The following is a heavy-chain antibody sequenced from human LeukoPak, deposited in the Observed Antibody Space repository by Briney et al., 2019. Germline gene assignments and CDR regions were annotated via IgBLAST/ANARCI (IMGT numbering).Heavy chain of an antibody. CDR2: VYYSGSS. V-gene: IGHV4-39*01. D-gene: IGHD1-26*01. CDR1: GGSISSNRYY. J-gene: IGHJ4*02. CDR3: ARHPAGDSGRFDY. Sequence: SETLSLTCSVSGGSISSNRYYWDWIRQSPRKGPEWIGNVYYSGSSFYNPSLRSRVTISIDTSKSQFSLKLSSVTAADTAVYYCARHPAGDSGRFDYWGQGTLVTVAS.